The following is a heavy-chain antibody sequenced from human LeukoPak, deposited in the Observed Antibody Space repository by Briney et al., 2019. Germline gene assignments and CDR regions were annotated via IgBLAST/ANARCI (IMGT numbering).Heavy chain of an antibody. V-gene: IGHV3-64*01. Sequence: GGSQRLSCAASGFAFSRYTMHRVRQAPGKGLEYVSAISSNGGSTSYANSVKGRFTISRDNSRRSLYLQMGSLRVEDMGVYYCASSYDSSGYTPFDYWGQGTLVTVSS. J-gene: IGHJ4*02. CDR3: ASSYDSSGYTPFDY. CDR2: ISSNGGST. CDR1: GFAFSRYT. D-gene: IGHD3-22*01.